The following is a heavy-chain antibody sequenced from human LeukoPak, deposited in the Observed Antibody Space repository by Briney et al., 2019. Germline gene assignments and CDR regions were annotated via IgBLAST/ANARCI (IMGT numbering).Heavy chain of an antibody. CDR2: ISSSSSTI. J-gene: IGHJ4*02. D-gene: IGHD3-10*01. CDR1: GFTFSSYS. Sequence: GGSLRLSCAASGFTFSSYSMNWVRQAPGKGLEWVSYISSSSSTIYYADSVKGRFTISRDNAKNSLYLQMNSLRDEDTAVYYCARDVNYYGSGSYYNPVVFDYWGQGTLVTVSS. CDR3: ARDVNYYGSGSYYNPVVFDY. V-gene: IGHV3-48*02.